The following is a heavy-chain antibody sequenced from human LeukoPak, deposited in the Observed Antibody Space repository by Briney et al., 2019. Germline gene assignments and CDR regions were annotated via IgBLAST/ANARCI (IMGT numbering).Heavy chain of an antibody. J-gene: IGHJ4*02. CDR2: ISAYNGNT. Sequence: GASVKVSCKASGYTFTSYGISWVRQAPGQGLEWMGWISAYNGNTNYAQKLQGRVTMTRNTSISTAYMELSSLRSEDTAVYYCARSAILDYWGQGTLVTVSS. CDR1: GYTFTSYG. CDR3: ARSAILDY. D-gene: IGHD3-3*01. V-gene: IGHV1-18*01.